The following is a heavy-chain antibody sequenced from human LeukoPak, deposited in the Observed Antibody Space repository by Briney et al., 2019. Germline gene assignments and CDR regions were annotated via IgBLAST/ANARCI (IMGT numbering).Heavy chain of an antibody. J-gene: IGHJ4*02. Sequence: GGSLRLSCAASGFTFSSYSMNWLRQAPGKGLEWVSSISSSSSYIYYADSVKGRFTISRDNAKNSLYLQMNSLRAEDTAVYYCARDPVAGHFDYWGQGTLVTVSS. V-gene: IGHV3-21*01. CDR1: GFTFSSYS. CDR2: ISSSSSYI. D-gene: IGHD6-19*01. CDR3: ARDPVAGHFDY.